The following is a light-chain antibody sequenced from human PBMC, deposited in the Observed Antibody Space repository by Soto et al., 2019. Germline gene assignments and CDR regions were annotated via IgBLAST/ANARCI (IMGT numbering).Light chain of an antibody. V-gene: IGKV3-15*01. CDR2: GAS. CDR3: QQYNNWPPRP. CDR1: QSVSSN. Sequence: EIVMTQSPATLSVSPGERATLSCRASQSVSSNLAWYQQKPGQAPRLLIYGASTRATGIPARFSGSGSGTEFTLTISSLQSEDFAVYYCQQYNNWPPRPFGQGPKVDIK. J-gene: IGKJ1*01.